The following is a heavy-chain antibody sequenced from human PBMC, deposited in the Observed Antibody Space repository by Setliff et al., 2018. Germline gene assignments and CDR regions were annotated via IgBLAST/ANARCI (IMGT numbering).Heavy chain of an antibody. Sequence: GGSLRLSCAASGFTLSNHWMHWVRQTPGKGLVWVSRLHPNGITTRYADSVKGGFTIYRDMAENTLYLQMNSLRAEDTAVYYCARSPRPPTSLDYVDVWGDGTMVTVSS. CDR1: GFTLSNHW. D-gene: IGHD2-2*01. V-gene: IGHV3-74*01. CDR2: LHPNGITT. J-gene: IGHJ6*03. CDR3: ARSPRPPTSLDYVDV.